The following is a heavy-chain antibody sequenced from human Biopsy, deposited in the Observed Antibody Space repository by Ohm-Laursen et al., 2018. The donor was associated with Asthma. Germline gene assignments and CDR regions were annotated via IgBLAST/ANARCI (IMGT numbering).Heavy chain of an antibody. D-gene: IGHD3-3*01. V-gene: IGHV4-61*01. CDR3: ARVTRITIFGVGGIQDY. CDR2: IYYSGST. J-gene: IGHJ4*02. Sequence: SETLSLTCTVPGGSVSSGSYYWSWIRQPPGKGLEWIGYIYYSGSTNYNPSLKSRVTISVDTSKNQFSLKLSSVTAADTAVYYCARVTRITIFGVGGIQDYWGQGTLVTVSS. CDR1: GGSVSSGSYY.